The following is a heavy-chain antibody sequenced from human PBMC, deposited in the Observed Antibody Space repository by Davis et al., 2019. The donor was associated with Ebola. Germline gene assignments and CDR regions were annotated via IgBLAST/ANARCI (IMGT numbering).Heavy chain of an antibody. V-gene: IGHV1-8*02. Sequence: ASVKVSCKASGYTFTGYYMQWVRQAPGQGLEWMGWMNPNSGNTGYAQKFQGRVTMTRNTSISTAYMELSSLRSEGTAVYYCARVRVTTERWLKSLGYWGQGTLVTVSS. CDR3: ARVRVTTERWLKSLGY. J-gene: IGHJ4*02. CDR2: MNPNSGNT. CDR1: GYTFTGYY. D-gene: IGHD5-24*01.